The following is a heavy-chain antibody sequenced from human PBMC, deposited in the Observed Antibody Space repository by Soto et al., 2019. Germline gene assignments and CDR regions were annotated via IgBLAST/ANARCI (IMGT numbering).Heavy chain of an antibody. CDR1: GGTFSSYA. CDR3: ARETRFSEGSMPDYFDY. D-gene: IGHD3-3*01. V-gene: IGHV1-69*13. J-gene: IGHJ4*02. Sequence: SVKVSCKASGGTFSSYAISWVRQAPGQGLEWMGGIIPIFGTANYAQKFQGRVTITADESTSTAYMELSSLRSEDTAVYYCARETRFSEGSMPDYFDYWGQGTLVTVSS. CDR2: IIPIFGTA.